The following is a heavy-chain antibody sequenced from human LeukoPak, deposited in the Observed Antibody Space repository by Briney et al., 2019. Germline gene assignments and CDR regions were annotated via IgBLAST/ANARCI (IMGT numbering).Heavy chain of an antibody. CDR1: SGSISGRY. CDR2: WRYDGSP. J-gene: IGHJ4*02. V-gene: IGHV4-59*08. Sequence: SETLSLTCAVSSGSISGRYWSWIRQPPGKGLEWIANWRYDGSPNYTPSLESRATVSLDTSKNQFSLRLTSVTAADTAVYYCVMTQKWLAFDYWGQGILVTVSS. CDR3: VMTQKWLAFDY. D-gene: IGHD6-19*01.